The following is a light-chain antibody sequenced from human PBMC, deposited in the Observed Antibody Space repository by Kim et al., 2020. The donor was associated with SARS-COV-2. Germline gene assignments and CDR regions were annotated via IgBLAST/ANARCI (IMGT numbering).Light chain of an antibody. CDR3: SSYTSSSTVV. J-gene: IGLJ2*01. CDR1: SSDVGDYNY. CDR2: DVS. Sequence: GQYTTISYTGNSSDVGDYNYFSWYQQLPGKAPKLMIYDVSNRPSGVSNRFSGSKSGNTASLTISGLQAEDEADYYCSSYTSSSTVVFGGGTQLTVL. V-gene: IGLV2-14*03.